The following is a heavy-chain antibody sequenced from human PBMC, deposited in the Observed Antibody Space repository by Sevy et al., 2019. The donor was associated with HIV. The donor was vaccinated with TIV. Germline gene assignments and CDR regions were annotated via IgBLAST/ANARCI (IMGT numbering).Heavy chain of an antibody. V-gene: IGHV3-15*01. J-gene: IGHJ6*02. CDR3: TTDPIIVLLVTDGMDV. CDR1: GFTFTYAW. D-gene: IGHD2-8*02. Sequence: GGSLRLSCAASGFTFTYAWMSWVRQAPGKGLEWVGRIKSKADGGTTDYAAPVKGRFTISRDDSKNTLYLQMNILKTDDTAVYYCTTDPIIVLLVTDGMDVWGQGTTVTVSS. CDR2: IKSKADGGTT.